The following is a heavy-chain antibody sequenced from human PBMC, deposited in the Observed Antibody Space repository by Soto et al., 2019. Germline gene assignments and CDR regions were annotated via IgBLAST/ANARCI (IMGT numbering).Heavy chain of an antibody. CDR2: VSASGLNT. CDR3: AYDRPRSTSRYLHDD. Sequence: GGSLRLSCAASGFTFSTYAMAWVRQAPGKGLEWVSGVSASGLNTDYADPVKGRFYISRDNSKNTVSLHMNSLRAEDTALYYCAYDRPRSTSRYLHDDRAQRTPVPVSS. CDR1: GFTFSTYA. D-gene: IGHD1-26*01. J-gene: IGHJ4*02. V-gene: IGHV3-23*01.